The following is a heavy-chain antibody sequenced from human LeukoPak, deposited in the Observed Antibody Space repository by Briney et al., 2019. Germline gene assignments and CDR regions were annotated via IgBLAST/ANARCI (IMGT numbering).Heavy chain of an antibody. CDR1: GYTFTGYY. CDR3: ATDFKSDWDYFDY. J-gene: IGHJ4*02. D-gene: IGHD2-21*02. Sequence: GASVKVSCTASGYTFTGYYMHWVRQAPGQGLEWMGWLNPNSGDTYYAQKFQGRVTMTRDTSISTAYMELSRLRSDDTAVYYCATDFKSDWDYFDYWGQGALVTVSS. CDR2: LNPNSGDT. V-gene: IGHV1-2*02.